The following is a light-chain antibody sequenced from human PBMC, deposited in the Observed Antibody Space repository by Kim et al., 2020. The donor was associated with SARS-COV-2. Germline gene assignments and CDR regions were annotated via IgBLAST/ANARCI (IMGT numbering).Light chain of an antibody. CDR1: AGADACRQT. Sequence: GAIILKCGSRAGADACRQTPDWYQQVRGQAPRTLMYDTNRKHPGTTARLSSSLVLGGKAALIPACARTEDDADYYCLLSYNRDREVFGGGTKLTVL. J-gene: IGLJ3*02. V-gene: IGLV7-46*01. CDR2: DTN. CDR3: LLSYNRDREV.